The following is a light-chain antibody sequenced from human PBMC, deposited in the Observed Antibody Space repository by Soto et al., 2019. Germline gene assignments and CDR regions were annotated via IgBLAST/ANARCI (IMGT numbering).Light chain of an antibody. Sequence: EIVLTQSPATLSVSPGGRATLSCRASQDVMYDLAWYQQKPGQAPRLLVYGASTRATGIPDRFSGSGSGTDFTLTISRLEPEDFAVYYCQQYGSSPWTFGQGTKVDLK. J-gene: IGKJ1*01. CDR1: QDVMYD. V-gene: IGKV3-20*01. CDR2: GAS. CDR3: QQYGSSPWT.